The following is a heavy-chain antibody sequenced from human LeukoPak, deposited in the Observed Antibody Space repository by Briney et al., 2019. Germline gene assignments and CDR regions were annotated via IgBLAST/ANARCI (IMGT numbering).Heavy chain of an antibody. D-gene: IGHD6-6*01. Sequence: GGSLRLSCAGSGFVFNNYAMHWVRQPPGKGLEWVSGISWNSGSIDYADSVKGRFTISRDNAKNSLYLQMNSLRAEDTALYYCARDPSYSSSSPYFDYWGQGVLVTVSS. CDR3: ARDPSYSSSSPYFDY. CDR1: GFVFNNYA. V-gene: IGHV3-9*01. J-gene: IGHJ4*02. CDR2: ISWNSGSI.